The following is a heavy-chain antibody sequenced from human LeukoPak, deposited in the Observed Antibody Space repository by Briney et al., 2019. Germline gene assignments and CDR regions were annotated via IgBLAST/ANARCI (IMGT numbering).Heavy chain of an antibody. V-gene: IGHV3-21*03. CDR3: TTGITYSGSYYGRFDY. D-gene: IGHD1-26*01. Sequence: GGSLRLSCAASGFTFSSYSMNWVRQAPGKGLEWVSSISSSSSYIYYADSVKGRFTISRDNAKNSLYLQMNSLRAEDTAVYYCTTGITYSGSYYGRFDYWGQGTLVTVSS. J-gene: IGHJ4*02. CDR2: ISSSSSYI. CDR1: GFTFSSYS.